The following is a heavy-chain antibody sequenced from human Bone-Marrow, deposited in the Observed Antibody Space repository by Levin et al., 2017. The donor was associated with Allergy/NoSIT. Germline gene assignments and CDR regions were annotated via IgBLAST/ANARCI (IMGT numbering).Heavy chain of an antibody. Sequence: GGSLRLSCAASGFTFSSYAMHWVRQAPGKGLEWVAVISYDGSNKYYADSVKGRFTISRDNSKNTLYLQMNSLRAEDTAVYYCARGGYYVDTAMVSNYWGQGTLVTVSS. J-gene: IGHJ4*02. V-gene: IGHV3-30-3*01. D-gene: IGHD5-18*01. CDR3: ARGGYYVDTAMVSNY. CDR2: ISYDGSNK. CDR1: GFTFSSYA.